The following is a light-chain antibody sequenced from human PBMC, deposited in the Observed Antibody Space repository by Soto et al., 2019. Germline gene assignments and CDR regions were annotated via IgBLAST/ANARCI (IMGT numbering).Light chain of an antibody. V-gene: IGKV3-20*01. CDR1: QSVSSNY. CDR3: HQYGRSPAT. CDR2: GAS. Sequence: EIVLTQSPGTLSLSPGERATLSCRASQSVSSNYLAWYQQKPGQAPRLLIFGASSRASGIPDRFSGSESGTDFTHTSGRQEPEDFAVYYCHQYGRSPATFGQATKVEIE. J-gene: IGKJ1*01.